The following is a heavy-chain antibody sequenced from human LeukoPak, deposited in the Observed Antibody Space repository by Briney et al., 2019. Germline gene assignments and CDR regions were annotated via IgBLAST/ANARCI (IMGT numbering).Heavy chain of an antibody. V-gene: IGHV3-48*01. CDR3: ARGVLGATTPNFDY. J-gene: IGHJ4*02. D-gene: IGHD1-26*01. CDR2: IDSSSTTI. Sequence: GGSLRLPCAASGFTFGTYSMNWVHQAPGKGLEWVSYIDSSSTTIYYADSVKGRFTISRDNAKNSLYLQMNSLRAEDTAVFYCARGVLGATTPNFDYWGQGTLVTVSS. CDR1: GFTFGTYS.